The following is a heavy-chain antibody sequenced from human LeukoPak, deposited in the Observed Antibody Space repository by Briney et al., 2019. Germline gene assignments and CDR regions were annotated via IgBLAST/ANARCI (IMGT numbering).Heavy chain of an antibody. D-gene: IGHD6-13*01. CDR2: IIPILGIA. J-gene: IGHJ4*02. Sequence: SVKVSCKASGGTFSSYAISWVRQAPGQGLEWMGRIIPILGIANYAQKFQGRVTITADKSTSTAYMELSSLRSEDTAVYYCARAGYSSSWYNYWGQGALVTVSS. CDR3: ARAGYSSSWYNY. V-gene: IGHV1-69*04. CDR1: GGTFSSYA.